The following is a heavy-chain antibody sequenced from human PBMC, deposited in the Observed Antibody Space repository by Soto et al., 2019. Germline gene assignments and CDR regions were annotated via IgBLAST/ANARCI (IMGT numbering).Heavy chain of an antibody. D-gene: IGHD5-18*01. CDR2: IYYSGNT. J-gene: IGHJ4*02. V-gene: IGHV4-39*01. CDR3: ARLEYTYGAEIDH. CDR1: GGSISTTSYY. Sequence: SETLSLTCTVSGGSISTTSYYWGWIRQPPGKGLEWIGNIYYSGNTFYNSSLKSRLTISVDTSKNQFSLKLRSVTAADTSVYYCARLEYTYGAEIDHWGQGILVTVSS.